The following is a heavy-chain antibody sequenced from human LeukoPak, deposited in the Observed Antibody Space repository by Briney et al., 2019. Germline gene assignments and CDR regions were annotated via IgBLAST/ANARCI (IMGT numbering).Heavy chain of an antibody. Sequence: GGSLRLSCAASGFTFSSYAMNWVRQAPGKGLEWVSIIRGSGGSTYYADSVKGRFTISRDNSKNTLYLQMNSLRAEDTAVYYCARSPEFKAVAAYYFDSGGRGPLVPVS. D-gene: IGHD6-19*01. CDR2: IRGSGGST. CDR3: ARSPEFKAVAAYYFDS. V-gene: IGHV3-23*01. J-gene: IGHJ4*02. CDR1: GFTFSSYA.